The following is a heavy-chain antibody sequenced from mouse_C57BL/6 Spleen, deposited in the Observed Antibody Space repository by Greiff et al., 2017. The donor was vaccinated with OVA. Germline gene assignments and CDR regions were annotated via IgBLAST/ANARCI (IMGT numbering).Heavy chain of an antibody. Sequence: PLQQPCPSLFPPLSSFPLSFTSSFSPFPSSSLPFFPPRPGNILDFILYINPNNGGTSYNQKFKGKATLTVDKSSSTAYMELRSLTSEDSAVYYCAPGFAYWGQGTLVTVSA. V-gene: IGHV1-26*01. CDR1: FSPFPSSS. J-gene: IGHJ3*01. CDR3: APGFAY. CDR2: INPNNGGT.